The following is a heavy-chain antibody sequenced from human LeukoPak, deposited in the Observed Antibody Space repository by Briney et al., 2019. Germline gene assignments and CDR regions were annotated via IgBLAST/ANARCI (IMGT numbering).Heavy chain of an antibody. V-gene: IGHV1-2*02. Sequence: ASVKVSCKASGYTFTGYYMHWVRQAPGQGLEWMGWINPNSGGTNYAQKLQGRVTITADESTSTAYMELSSLRSEDTAVYYCARGRLGVVIAMSRWYYYYMDVWGKGTTVTVSS. D-gene: IGHD2-21*01. J-gene: IGHJ6*03. CDR2: INPNSGGT. CDR3: ARGRLGVVIAMSRWYYYYMDV. CDR1: GYTFTGYY.